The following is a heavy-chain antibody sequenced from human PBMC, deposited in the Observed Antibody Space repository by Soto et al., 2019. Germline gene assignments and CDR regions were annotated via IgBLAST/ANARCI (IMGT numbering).Heavy chain of an antibody. CDR1: GGSINTATHS. D-gene: IGHD4-4*01. CDR3: ARGGGVTTTGDDY. J-gene: IGHJ4*02. CDR2: IYHSGST. Sequence: QLQLQESGSGLVKPSQTLSLTCAVSGGSINTATHSWSWIRQPPGKGLEWIGYIYHSGSTYYNPSGKSLVTISMDKPNNPFSPRLSFVTAADTAGYYCARGGGVTTTGDDYWGQGILVTVSS. V-gene: IGHV4-30-2*01.